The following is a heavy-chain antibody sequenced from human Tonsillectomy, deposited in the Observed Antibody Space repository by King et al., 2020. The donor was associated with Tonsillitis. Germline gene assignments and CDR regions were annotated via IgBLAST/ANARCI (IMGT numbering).Heavy chain of an antibody. Sequence: VQLVESGGGLVQPGGSLRLSCAASGFTFSSYWMHWVRQASGKGLVWVSRINSDGSSTSYADSVKGRFTISRDNAKNTLYLQMNSLRAEDTAGYYCARHQGGDWEGWYFDLWGRGTLVTVSS. V-gene: IGHV3-74*01. J-gene: IGHJ2*01. CDR2: INSDGSST. CDR3: ARHQGGDWEGWYFDL. D-gene: IGHD2-21*02. CDR1: GFTFSSYW.